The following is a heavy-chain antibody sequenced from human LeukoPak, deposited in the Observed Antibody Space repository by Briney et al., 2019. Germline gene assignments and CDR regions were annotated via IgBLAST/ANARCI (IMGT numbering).Heavy chain of an antibody. V-gene: IGHV1-46*01. CDR3: ARFQSGYDSPYDY. J-gene: IGHJ4*02. CDR1: GYTFTSYY. D-gene: IGHD5-12*01. Sequence: ASVKVSCKASGYTFTSYYMHWVRQAPGQGLEWMGIINPSGGSTSYAQKSQGRVTMTRDTSTSTVYMELSSLRSADTAVYYCARFQSGYDSPYDYWGQGTLVTVSS. CDR2: INPSGGST.